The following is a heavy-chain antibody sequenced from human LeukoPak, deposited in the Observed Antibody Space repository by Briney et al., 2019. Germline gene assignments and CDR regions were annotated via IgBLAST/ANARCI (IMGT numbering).Heavy chain of an antibody. D-gene: IGHD6-13*01. Sequence: GGSLRLSCAASGFTFSSYAMSWVRQAPGKGLEWVSAISGSGGSTYYADSVKGRFAISRDNSKNTLYLQMNSLRAEDTAVYYCAKDLRKYSSSWYNDYWGQGTLVTVSS. CDR2: ISGSGGST. CDR1: GFTFSSYA. V-gene: IGHV3-23*01. J-gene: IGHJ4*02. CDR3: AKDLRKYSSSWYNDY.